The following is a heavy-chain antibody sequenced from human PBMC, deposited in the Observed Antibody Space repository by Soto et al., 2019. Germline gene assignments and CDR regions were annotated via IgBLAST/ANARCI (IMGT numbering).Heavy chain of an antibody. Sequence: SETLSLTCAVYGGSFSGYFWSWIRQPPGKGLEWIGEINHSGSTNYNPSLNSRVTISVDTSNNQFSLKLSSVTAADTAVYYCASNWSGRKFDYWGQGTLVTVSS. J-gene: IGHJ4*02. CDR1: GGSFSGYF. D-gene: IGHD1-20*01. V-gene: IGHV4-34*01. CDR3: ASNWSGRKFDY. CDR2: INHSGST.